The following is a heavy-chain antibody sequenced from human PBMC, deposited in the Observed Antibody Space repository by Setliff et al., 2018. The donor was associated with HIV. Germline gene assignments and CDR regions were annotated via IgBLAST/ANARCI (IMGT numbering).Heavy chain of an antibody. V-gene: IGHV4-59*11. J-gene: IGHJ4*02. D-gene: IGHD2-21*02. CDR2: IFSSGST. Sequence: LSETLSLTCTVSGYSISSHYWSWIRQPPGKELEWIGYIFSSGSTTYNPSLKSRVTISIDTSKNQFSLKVSSVTAADTAVYYCARELYGGNSRPFDYWGQGALVTVSS. CDR3: ARELYGGNSRPFDY. CDR1: GYSISSHY.